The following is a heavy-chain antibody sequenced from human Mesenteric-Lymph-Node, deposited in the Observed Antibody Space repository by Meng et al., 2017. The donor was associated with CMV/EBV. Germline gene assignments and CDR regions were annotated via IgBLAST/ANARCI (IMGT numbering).Heavy chain of an antibody. CDR2: ITGTGGKT. Sequence: GGSLRLSCAASGFTFSTYAMNWVRQAPGKGLEWVSGITGTGGKTFYADAVKGRFTISRDNSKNTLYLQMNSLRAEDTAVYYCAKVVPGTEGWFDPWGQGTLVTVSS. D-gene: IGHD6-19*01. CDR3: AKVVPGTEGWFDP. J-gene: IGHJ5*02. CDR1: GFTFSTYA. V-gene: IGHV3-23*01.